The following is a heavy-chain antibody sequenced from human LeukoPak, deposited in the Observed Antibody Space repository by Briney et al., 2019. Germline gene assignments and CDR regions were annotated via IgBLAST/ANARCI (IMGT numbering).Heavy chain of an antibody. D-gene: IGHD5-24*01. CDR2: MNPNSGNT. Sequence: ASVKVSCKASGYTFTSYDINWVRLATGQGLEWMGWMNPNSGNTGYAQKFQGRVTMTRDTSISTAYMELSSLRAEDTAVYYCAKGRWLQLLFDYWGQGTLVTVSS. CDR3: AKGRWLQLLFDY. J-gene: IGHJ4*02. CDR1: GYTFTSYD. V-gene: IGHV1-8*01.